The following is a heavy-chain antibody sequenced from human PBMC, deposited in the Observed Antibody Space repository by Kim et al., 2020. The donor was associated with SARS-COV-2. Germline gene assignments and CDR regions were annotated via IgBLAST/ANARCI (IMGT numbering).Heavy chain of an antibody. Sequence: GGSLRLSCAASGFTFSSYSMNWVRQAPGKGLEWVSVISITSTYTVYADSLKGRITVSRDNAKSSLYLQMNSLRPDDTAVYYCAREVRRRARDKESADAFDIWGRGTLLTVSS. D-gene: IGHD2-21*01. CDR3: AREVRRRARDKESADAFDI. CDR1: GFTFSSYS. CDR2: ISITSTYT. V-gene: IGHV3-21*01. J-gene: IGHJ3*02.